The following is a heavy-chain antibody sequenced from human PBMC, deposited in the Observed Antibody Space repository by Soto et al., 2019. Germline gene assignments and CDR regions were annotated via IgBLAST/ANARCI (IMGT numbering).Heavy chain of an antibody. CDR3: ASRYSGGWYYFDY. CDR2: IYYSGST. V-gene: IGHV4-59*12. CDR1: GGSISSYY. J-gene: IGHJ4*02. Sequence: SETLSLTCTVSGGSISSYYWSWIRQPPGKGLEWIGYIYYSGSTNYNPSLKSRVTISVDTSKNQFSLKLSSVTAADTAVYYCASRYSGGWYYFDYWGQGTLVTVSS. D-gene: IGHD6-19*01.